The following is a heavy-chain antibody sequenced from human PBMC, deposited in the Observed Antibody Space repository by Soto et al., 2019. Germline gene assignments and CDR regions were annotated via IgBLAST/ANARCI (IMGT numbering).Heavy chain of an antibody. CDR2: IIPIFGTA. D-gene: IGHD1-26*01. CDR1: GGTRSSYA. Sequence: ASVKVSCRASGGTRSSYAISWVRHAPGQGLEWMGGIIPIFGTANYSQKFQGRVTITADESTSTAYMGLRSLRSQDTAVYSSDRLGSIVGPTDFDYCGQGTLVTVSS. J-gene: IGHJ4*02. CDR3: DRLGSIVGPTDFDY. V-gene: IGHV1-69*13.